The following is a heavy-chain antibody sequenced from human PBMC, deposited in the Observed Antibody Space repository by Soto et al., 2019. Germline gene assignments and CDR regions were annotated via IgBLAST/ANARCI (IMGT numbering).Heavy chain of an antibody. CDR3: ARGSIAAAGSYYYGMDV. D-gene: IGHD6-13*01. Sequence: QVQLVQSGAEVKKPGSSVKVSCKASGGTFSSYAISWVRQAPGQGLEWMGGIIPIFGTANYAQKFQGRVTITADESTSTAYMELSSLRSEDTVVYYCARGSIAAAGSYYYGMDVWGQGTTVTVSS. J-gene: IGHJ6*02. CDR2: IIPIFGTA. V-gene: IGHV1-69*01. CDR1: GGTFSSYA.